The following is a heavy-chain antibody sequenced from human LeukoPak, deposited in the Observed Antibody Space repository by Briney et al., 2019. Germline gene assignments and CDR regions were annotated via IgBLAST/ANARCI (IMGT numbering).Heavy chain of an antibody. CDR1: GGSFSGYY. CDR2: INHSGST. CDR3: ARVSVAGNYYYYGMDV. Sequence: SETLSLTCAVYGGSFSGYYWTWIRQPPGKGLEWIGEINHSGSTNYNPSLKSRVTISVDTSQNQFSLKLSSVTAADTAVYYCARVSVAGNYYYYGMDVWGKGPRSPSPQ. D-gene: IGHD6-19*01. V-gene: IGHV4-34*01. J-gene: IGHJ6*01.